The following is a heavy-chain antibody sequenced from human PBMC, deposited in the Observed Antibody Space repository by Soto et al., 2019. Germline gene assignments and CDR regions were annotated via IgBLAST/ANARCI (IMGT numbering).Heavy chain of an antibody. V-gene: IGHV3-30*18. J-gene: IGHJ3*02. CDR1: GFTFSSYG. D-gene: IGHD4-17*01. CDR2: ISYDGSNK. Sequence: QVQLVESGGGVVQPGRSLRLSCAASGFTFSSYGMHWVRQAPGKGLEWVAVISYDGSNKYYANSVKGRFTISRDNSKKALFLQLNSLRVEDTAVYYCAKDMAGANYAAYIEAFEIWGQGTMLTVTS. CDR3: AKDMAGANYAAYIEAFEI.